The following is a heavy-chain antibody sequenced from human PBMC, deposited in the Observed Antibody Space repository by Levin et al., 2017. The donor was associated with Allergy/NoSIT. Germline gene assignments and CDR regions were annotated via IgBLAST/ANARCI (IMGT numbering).Heavy chain of an antibody. Sequence: GESLKISCAASGFTFSSYAMTWVRQAPGKGLEWVSAISGGGGSTSYADPVKGRFTISRDNSKNTLYLQMNSLRAEDTALYYCAKVRPYYYDSSDSFLDSWGQGTLVTVSS. V-gene: IGHV3-23*01. CDR1: GFTFSSYA. J-gene: IGHJ4*02. CDR3: AKVRPYYYDSSDSFLDS. D-gene: IGHD3-22*01. CDR2: ISGGGGST.